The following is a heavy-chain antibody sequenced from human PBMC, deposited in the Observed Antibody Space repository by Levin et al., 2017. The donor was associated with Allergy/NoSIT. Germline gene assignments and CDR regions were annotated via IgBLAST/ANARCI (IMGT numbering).Heavy chain of an antibody. CDR1: GYTLTELS. CDR2: FDPEDGET. CDR3: ATDRASSGRGGYFDY. V-gene: IGHV1-24*01. Sequence: GESLKISCKVSGYTLTELSMHWVRQAPGKGLEWMGGFDPEDGETIYAQKFQGRVTMTEDTSTDTAYMELSSLRSEDTAVYYCATDRASSGRGGYFDYWGQGTLVTVSS. J-gene: IGHJ4*02. D-gene: IGHD6-19*01.